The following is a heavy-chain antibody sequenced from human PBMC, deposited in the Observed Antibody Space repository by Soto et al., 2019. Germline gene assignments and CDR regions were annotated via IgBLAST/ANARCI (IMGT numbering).Heavy chain of an antibody. V-gene: IGHV4-4*02. CDR2: IYHSGST. Sequence: QVQLQESGPGLVKPSGTLSLTCAVSGGSISSSNWWSWVRQPPGKGLEWIGEIYHSGSTNYNPSLKSRVTISVDKSKNQFSLKLSSVTAADTAVYYCARDHYSSSWSGIYYYYGMDVWGQGTTVTVSS. CDR1: GGSISSSNW. J-gene: IGHJ6*02. CDR3: ARDHYSSSWSGIYYYYGMDV. D-gene: IGHD6-13*01.